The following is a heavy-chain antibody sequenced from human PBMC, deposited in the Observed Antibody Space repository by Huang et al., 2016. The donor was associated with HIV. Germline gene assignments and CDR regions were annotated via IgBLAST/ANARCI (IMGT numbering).Heavy chain of an antibody. D-gene: IGHD1-26*01. V-gene: IGHV3-30*18. CDR3: AKDGADEEWDIDY. Sequence: VQLVESGGGVVQPGRSLRLACAASGFSFSTYGLHWVRQAPGKGLEWVAVRSYDGSNKYYAHSVKGRCTISRDTSENKVYLQMNSLRHEDTAVYYCAKDGADEEWDIDYWGQGTLVTVSS. CDR2: RSYDGSNK. J-gene: IGHJ4*02. CDR1: GFSFSTYG.